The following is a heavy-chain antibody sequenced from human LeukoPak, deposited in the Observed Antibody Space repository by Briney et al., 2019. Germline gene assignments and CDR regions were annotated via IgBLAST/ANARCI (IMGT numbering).Heavy chain of an antibody. J-gene: IGHJ4*02. Sequence: SETLSLTCTVSGGSISTYFWSWIRQPPGKGLEWIGYIYYSGSTYYNPSLKSRVTISVDTSKNQFSLKLSSVTAADTAVYYCARTPHMVRWVYYFDYWGQGTLVTVSS. CDR3: ARTPHMVRWVYYFDY. V-gene: IGHV4-59*12. D-gene: IGHD3-10*01. CDR2: IYYSGST. CDR1: GGSISTYF.